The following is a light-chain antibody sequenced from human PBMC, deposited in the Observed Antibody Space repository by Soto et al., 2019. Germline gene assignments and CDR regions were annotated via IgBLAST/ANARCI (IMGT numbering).Light chain of an antibody. J-gene: IGKJ1*01. Sequence: DIQMTQSPSTLSGSVGDRVTITCRASQTIRSWLAWYQQKPGKAPKLLTYKASTLKSGVPSRFSGSGATTEFTLTISSLQPDYFVTYYCQHYNRYSEAFGQGTKVELK. CDR3: QHYNRYSEA. CDR1: QTIRSW. V-gene: IGKV1-5*03. CDR2: KAS.